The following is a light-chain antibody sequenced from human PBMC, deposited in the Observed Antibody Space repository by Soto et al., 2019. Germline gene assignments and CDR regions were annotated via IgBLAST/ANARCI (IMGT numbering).Light chain of an antibody. CDR3: QQYKSYPLT. CDR2: KAS. J-gene: IGKJ4*01. CDR1: QSISSW. Sequence: DIQMTQSPSTLSASVGDRVTITCRASQSISSWLAWYQQKPGKAPNRLIYKASTLESGVPSRFSGSGSGTEFTLTISSVQPDDFATYYCQQYKSYPLTFGGGTKVDIE. V-gene: IGKV1-5*03.